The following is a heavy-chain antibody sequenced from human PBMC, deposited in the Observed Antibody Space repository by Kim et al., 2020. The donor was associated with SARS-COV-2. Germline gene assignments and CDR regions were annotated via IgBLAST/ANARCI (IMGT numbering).Heavy chain of an antibody. Sequence: ETLSLTCAVYGGSFSDYNWSWIRQPPGQGLEWIGEINHTGNTNVSPSLKSRITISVDPSKSQFSLRLKSMTATDTAVYYCARGRAGVVPAPVLGLGPYYDYYAVDFWGRGTPVAVSS. V-gene: IGHV4-34*01. CDR1: GGSFSDYN. CDR3: ARGRAGVVPAPVLGLGPYYDYYAVDF. CDR2: INHTGNT. J-gene: IGHJ6*02. D-gene: IGHD3-3*01.